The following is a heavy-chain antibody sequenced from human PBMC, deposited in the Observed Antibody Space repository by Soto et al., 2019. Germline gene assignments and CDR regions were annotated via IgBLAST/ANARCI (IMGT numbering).Heavy chain of an antibody. CDR2: IDPSDSYT. D-gene: IGHD6-6*01. CDR3: ARHLSPSSGGSYYGMDR. Sequence: WESLTISCRCSTYNYTDYLITWVRQVPGRGLEWMGRIDPSDSYTSYSPSFKGHVTISADKSSNTAFLHWSSLKASDTAIYYCARHLSPSSGGSYYGMDRWGQGTTVTVSS. V-gene: IGHV5-10-1*01. J-gene: IGHJ6*02. CDR1: TYNYTDYL.